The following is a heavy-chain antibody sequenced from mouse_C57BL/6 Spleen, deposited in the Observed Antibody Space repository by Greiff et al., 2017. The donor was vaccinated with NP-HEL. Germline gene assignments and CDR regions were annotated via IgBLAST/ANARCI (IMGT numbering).Heavy chain of an antibody. V-gene: IGHV1-80*01. CDR2: IYPGDGDT. CDR3: ATPYYYGSSYGYFDV. J-gene: IGHJ1*03. CDR1: GYAFSSYW. D-gene: IGHD1-1*01. Sequence: LEESGAELVKPGASVKISCKASGYAFSSYWMNWVKQRPGKGLEWIGQIYPGDGDTNYNGKFKGKATLTADKSSSTAYMQLSSLTSEDSAVYFCATPYYYGSSYGYFDVWGTGTTVTVSS.